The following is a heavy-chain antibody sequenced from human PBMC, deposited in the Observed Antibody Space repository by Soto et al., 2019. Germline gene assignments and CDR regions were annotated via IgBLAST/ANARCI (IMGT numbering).Heavy chain of an antibody. Sequence: QVQLVQSGAEVKKPGASVKVSCTASGYIFTSYGISWVRQAPGQGLEWVVWISANNGTTNYAQKLQGRVTMTTDTSTSTAHMELRSLRSDDTAVYYCARDWIVGGTTSYYYGMDVWGQGTTVTVSS. CDR2: ISANNGTT. V-gene: IGHV1-18*01. J-gene: IGHJ6*02. CDR1: GYIFTSYG. CDR3: ARDWIVGGTTSYYYGMDV. D-gene: IGHD1-26*01.